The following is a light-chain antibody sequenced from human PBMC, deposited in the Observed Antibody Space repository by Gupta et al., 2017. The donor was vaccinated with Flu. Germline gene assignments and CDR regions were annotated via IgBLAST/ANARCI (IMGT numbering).Light chain of an antibody. CDR3: QQYNHYPKT. J-gene: IGKJ5*01. Sequence: AIQMTKSPPSPPAVLGDRVTITCWASQGIRKDLAWYQQKPGGAPSLLIYSASTLDSGVPSRFSGSGSGTEFTLTISGLQPDDFATYYCQQYNHYPKTFGQGTRVDIK. V-gene: IGKV1-6*01. CDR1: QGIRKD. CDR2: SAS.